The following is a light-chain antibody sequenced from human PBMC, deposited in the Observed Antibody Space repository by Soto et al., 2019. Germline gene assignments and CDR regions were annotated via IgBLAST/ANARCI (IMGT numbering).Light chain of an antibody. Sequence: DIQMTQSPSSLSASVGDRVTITCRATQIISSYLNWYQQKPGKAPKLLIYAASSLESGVPSRFSGSGSGTDFTITISSLQPEDSATYYCQQSYSTPPTFGGGTKVEIK. CDR3: QQSYSTPPT. V-gene: IGKV1-39*01. CDR2: AAS. CDR1: QIISSY. J-gene: IGKJ4*01.